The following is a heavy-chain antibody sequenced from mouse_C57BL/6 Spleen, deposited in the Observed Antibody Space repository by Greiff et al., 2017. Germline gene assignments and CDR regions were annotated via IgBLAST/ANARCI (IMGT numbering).Heavy chain of an antibody. CDR2: IDPEDGDT. J-gene: IGHJ4*01. D-gene: IGHD2-1*01. CDR3: THGNYVYAMDY. Sequence: VQLQQSGAELVRPGASVKLSCTASGFNIKDYYLHWVKQRPEQGLEWIGRIDPEDGDTAYAPKFQGKATMTADTSSNTAYLQLSSLTSEDTAVYYCTHGNYVYAMDYWGQGTSVTVSS. V-gene: IGHV14-1*01. CDR1: GFNIKDYY.